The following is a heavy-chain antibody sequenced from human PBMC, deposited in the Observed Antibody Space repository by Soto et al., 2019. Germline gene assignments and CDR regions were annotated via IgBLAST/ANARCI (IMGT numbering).Heavy chain of an antibody. CDR1: GFSLSTSGVG. CDR2: IYWDDDK. CDR3: AHTRAIVVIVAEDEYFQH. Sequence: QITLKESGPTLVKPTQTLTLTCTFSGFSLSTSGVGVGWTRQPPGKGLEWLALIYWDDDKRYSPSLKSRLTITKDTSKNQVVLTRTNVDPADTATYYCAHTRAIVVIVAEDEYFQHWGQGTLVTVSS. D-gene: IGHD3-22*01. J-gene: IGHJ1*01. V-gene: IGHV2-5*02.